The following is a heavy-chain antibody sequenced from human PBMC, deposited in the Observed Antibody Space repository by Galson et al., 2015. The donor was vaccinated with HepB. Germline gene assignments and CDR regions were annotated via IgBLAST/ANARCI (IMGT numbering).Heavy chain of an antibody. V-gene: IGHV3-72*01. Sequence: SLRLSCAASGFTFSDHYMDWVRQAPGKGLEWVGRIRNKANSYTTEYAASVKGRFTISRDDSKNSLYLQMNSLKTEDTAVYYCARVPGYGDYGGWSAFDIWGQGTMVTVSS. CDR2: IRNKANSYTT. CDR1: GFTFSDHY. J-gene: IGHJ3*02. D-gene: IGHD4-17*01. CDR3: ARVPGYGDYGGWSAFDI.